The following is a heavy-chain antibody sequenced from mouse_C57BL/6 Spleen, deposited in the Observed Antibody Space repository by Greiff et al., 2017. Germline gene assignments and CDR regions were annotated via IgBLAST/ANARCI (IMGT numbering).Heavy chain of an antibody. CDR2: ISDGGSYT. D-gene: IGHD2-2*01. Sequence: EVQGVESGGGLVKPGGSLKLSCAASGFTFSSYAMSWVRQTPEKRLEWVATISDGGSYTYYPGNVKGRFTISRDNAKNNLYLQMSHLKSEDTAMYYCASTMVKGFAYWGQGTLVTVSA. J-gene: IGHJ3*01. CDR3: ASTMVKGFAY. V-gene: IGHV5-4*01. CDR1: GFTFSSYA.